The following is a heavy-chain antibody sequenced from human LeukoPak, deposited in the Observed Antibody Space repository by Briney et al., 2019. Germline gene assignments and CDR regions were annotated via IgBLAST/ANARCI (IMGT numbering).Heavy chain of an antibody. CDR1: GYTFTSYY. CDR2: INPSGGST. D-gene: IGHD2-15*01. CDR3: ARDLGSVVVVAALDY. V-gene: IGHV1-46*01. Sequence: ASVKVSCKASGYTFTSYYMHWVRQAPGQGLEWMGIINPSGGSTSYAQKFQGRVTMTRDTSTSTVYTELSSLRSEDTAVYYCARDLGSVVVVAALDYWGQGTLVTVSS. J-gene: IGHJ4*02.